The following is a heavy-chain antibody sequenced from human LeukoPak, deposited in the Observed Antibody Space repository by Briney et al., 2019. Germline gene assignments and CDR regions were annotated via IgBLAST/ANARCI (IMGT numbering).Heavy chain of an antibody. CDR2: IYYSGST. J-gene: IGHJ3*02. CDR3: AQRFYSSGPDAFDI. V-gene: IGHV4-59*08. CDR1: GGSISSYY. Sequence: PSETLSLTCTVSGGSISSYYWSWIRQPPGKGLEWIGCIYYSGSTDYNPSLKSRVTISVDTSKNQFSLKLSSVTAADTAVYYYAQRFYSSGPDAFDIWGQGTMVTVSS. D-gene: IGHD3-22*01.